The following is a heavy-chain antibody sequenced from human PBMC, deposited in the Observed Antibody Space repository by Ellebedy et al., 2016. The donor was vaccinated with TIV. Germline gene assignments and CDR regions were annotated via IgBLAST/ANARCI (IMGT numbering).Heavy chain of an antibody. D-gene: IGHD3-3*01. CDR2: INSDGSSK. J-gene: IGHJ5*02. V-gene: IGHV3-74*01. CDR3: VGFGVFNL. Sequence: PGGSLRLSCAASGFTFSSYWMHWVRQAPGKGLVWVSRINSDGSSKSYADSVKGRFTISRDNAKNALFLQMDGLRVDDSAVYYCVGFGVFNLWGQGAPVTVSS. CDR1: GFTFSSYW.